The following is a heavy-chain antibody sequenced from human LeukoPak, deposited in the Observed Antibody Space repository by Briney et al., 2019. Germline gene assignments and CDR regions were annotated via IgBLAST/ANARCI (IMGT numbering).Heavy chain of an antibody. Sequence: PSETLSLTCAVSGGSISSSNWWSWVRQPPGKGLEWVSYISSSGSTIYYADSVKGRFTISRDNAKNSLYLQMNSLRAEDTAVYYCAREKQWLVLGDWGQGTLVTVSS. D-gene: IGHD6-19*01. CDR3: AREKQWLVLGD. J-gene: IGHJ4*02. CDR2: ISSSGSTI. CDR1: GGSISSSN. V-gene: IGHV3-48*03.